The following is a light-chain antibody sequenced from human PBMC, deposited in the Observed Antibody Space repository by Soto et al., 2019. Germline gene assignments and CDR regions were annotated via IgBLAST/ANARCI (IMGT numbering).Light chain of an antibody. J-gene: IGLJ1*01. CDR3: NSYTISGTYV. V-gene: IGLV2-18*02. Sequence: QSALTQPPSVSGSPGQSVTISCTGTSSDVGSYNGVSWYQQPPGTAPKLIIYEGSTRPSGVPDRFSGSKSGNTASLTISGLQAEDEADYYCNSYTISGTYVFGTWTKLTVL. CDR1: SSDVGSYNG. CDR2: EGS.